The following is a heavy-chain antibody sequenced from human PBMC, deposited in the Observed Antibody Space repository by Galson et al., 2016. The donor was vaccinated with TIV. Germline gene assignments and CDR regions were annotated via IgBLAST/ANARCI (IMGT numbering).Heavy chain of an antibody. J-gene: IGHJ3*02. CDR3: TRTAMGSTRNAFDI. D-gene: IGHD1-1*01. CDR2: ITSKTYGATT. CDR1: GFTFGHYA. Sequence: SLRLSCAASGFTFGHYAVNWFRQAPGKGLEWVGFITSKTYGATTEYAASVKGRFTISRDDSRNIAYLQMNSLKTEDTAVYYCTRTAMGSTRNAFDIWGQGTVVTGSS. V-gene: IGHV3-49*03.